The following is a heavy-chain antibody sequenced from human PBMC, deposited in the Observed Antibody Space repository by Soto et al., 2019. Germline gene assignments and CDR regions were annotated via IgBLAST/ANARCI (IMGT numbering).Heavy chain of an antibody. CDR3: TRGSEDIVVVPAAMPAGYCCGMDV. CDR2: IWHVVSNK. Sequence: QVQMVESGGGVVKPGRSLRLSCEASGFTFSSYGMHWVRQAPGQGLEWGAGIWHVVSNKYYADNVKGRFTITRDNSKNALVLKMKSLSAGDTSVYFCTRGSEDIVVVPAAMPAGYCCGMDVWGQGTTVTVSS. J-gene: IGHJ6*02. CDR1: GFTFSSYG. V-gene: IGHV3-33*01. D-gene: IGHD2-2*01.